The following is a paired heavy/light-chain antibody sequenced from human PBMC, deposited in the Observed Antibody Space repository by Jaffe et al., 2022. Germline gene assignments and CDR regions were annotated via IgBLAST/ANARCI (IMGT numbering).Light chain of an antibody. Sequence: EIVLTQSPGTLSLSPGERATLSCRASQSVSSSYLAWYQQKPGQAPRLLIYGASSRATGIPDRFSGSGSGTDFTLTISRLEPEDFAVYYCQQYGAPGFTFGPGTKVDIK. V-gene: IGKV3-20*01. CDR1: QSVSSSY. CDR2: GAS. J-gene: IGKJ3*01. CDR3: QQYGAPGFT.
Heavy chain of an antibody. V-gene: IGHV4-34*01. CDR3: ASRPMNIAHPRYYYYYYYMDV. Sequence: QVQLQQWGAGLLKPSETLSLTCAVYGGSFSGYYWSWIRQPPGKGLEWIGEINHSGSTNYNPSLKSRVTISVDTSKNQFSLKLSSVTAADTAVYYCASRPMNIAHPRYYYYYYYMDVWGKGTTVTVSS. CDR1: GGSFSGYY. J-gene: IGHJ6*03. CDR2: INHSGST. D-gene: IGHD5-12*01.